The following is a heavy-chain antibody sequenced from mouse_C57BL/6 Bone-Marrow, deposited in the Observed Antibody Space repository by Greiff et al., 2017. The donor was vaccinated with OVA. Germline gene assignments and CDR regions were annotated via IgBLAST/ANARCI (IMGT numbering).Heavy chain of an antibody. V-gene: IGHV1-76*01. CDR3: ARGGYPFAY. CDR2: IYPGSGNT. J-gene: IGHJ3*01. Sequence: QVHVKQSGAELVRPGASVQLSCKASGYTFTDYYINWVKQRPGQGLEWIARIYPGSGNTYYNEKFKGKATLTAEKSSSTAYMQLSSLTSEDSAVYFCARGGYPFAYWGQGTLVTVSA. D-gene: IGHD2-2*01. CDR1: GYTFTDYY.